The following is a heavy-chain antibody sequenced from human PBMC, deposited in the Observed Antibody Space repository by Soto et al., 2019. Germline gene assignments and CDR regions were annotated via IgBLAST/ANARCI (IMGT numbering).Heavy chain of an antibody. CDR3: ARWSYLDY. D-gene: IGHD3-3*01. CDR2: ISGSDGKT. J-gene: IGHJ4*02. Sequence: DVPLWESGGGLVQPGGSLRLSCAASGFSFGSYALSWVRQAPGQGLEWVSTISGSDGKTFYADSVKGRFSISRDTSQSTLYLQMNSLRADDTAMYYCARWSYLDYWGQGTRVTVSS. CDR1: GFSFGSYA. V-gene: IGHV3-23*01.